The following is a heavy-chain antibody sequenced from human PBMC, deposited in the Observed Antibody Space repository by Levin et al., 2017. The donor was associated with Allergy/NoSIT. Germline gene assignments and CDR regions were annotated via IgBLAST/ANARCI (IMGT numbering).Heavy chain of an antibody. J-gene: IGHJ3*01. Sequence: TGGSLRLSCVASGFTFSDFYMDWIRQAPGEGLEWVGRIRNKANGQTTEYAASVRGRFTISRDDSKSSMFIQMNSLKCEDTAMYYCARDGARLDLTYDLWGHGTMVTVSS. CDR2: IRNKANGQTT. CDR3: ARDGARLDLTYDL. V-gene: IGHV3-72*01. CDR1: GFTFSDFY. D-gene: IGHD4/OR15-4a*01.